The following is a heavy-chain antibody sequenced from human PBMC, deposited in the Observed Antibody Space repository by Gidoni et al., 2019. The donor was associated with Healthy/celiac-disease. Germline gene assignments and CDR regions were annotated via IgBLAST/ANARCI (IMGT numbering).Heavy chain of an antibody. J-gene: IGHJ6*03. CDR3: ARQRSASGSYSRYYYYYMDV. D-gene: IGHD1-26*01. CDR1: GGTFSSYA. Sequence: QVQLVQSGAEVKKPGSSVKVSCKASGGTFSSYAISWVRQAPGQGLEWMGGIIPIFGTANYAQKFQGRVTITADESTSTAYMELSSLRSEDTAVYYCARQRSASGSYSRYYYYYMDVWGKGTTVTVSS. V-gene: IGHV1-69*01. CDR2: IIPIFGTA.